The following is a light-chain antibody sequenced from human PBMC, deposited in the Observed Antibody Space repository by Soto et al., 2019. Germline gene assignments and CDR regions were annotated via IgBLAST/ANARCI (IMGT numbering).Light chain of an antibody. CDR3: QQYNDWPPYT. J-gene: IGKJ2*01. V-gene: IGKV3-15*01. CDR1: QSVSSR. Sequence: EIVMTQSPATLSVSPGERATLSCRTGQSVSSRLAWYQQRPGQAPRLLMYGASIRATGIPARFSGSGSGTEFTLTISSLQSEDVAVYYCQQYNDWPPYTFGQGTKLEIK. CDR2: GAS.